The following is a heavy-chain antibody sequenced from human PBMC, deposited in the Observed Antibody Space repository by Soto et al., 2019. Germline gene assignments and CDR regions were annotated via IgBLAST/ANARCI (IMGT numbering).Heavy chain of an antibody. CDR1: GYSFTSYW. Sequence: GESLKISCKGSGYSFTSYWIGWVRQMPGKGLEWMGIIYPGDSDTRYGPSFQGQVTISADKSISTAYLRWSSLKASDTAMYYCASCDKWKSRCAFAIWGPRTMVTVSS. D-gene: IGHD1-20*01. CDR2: IYPGDSDT. J-gene: IGHJ3*02. CDR3: ASCDKWKSRCAFAI. V-gene: IGHV5-51*01.